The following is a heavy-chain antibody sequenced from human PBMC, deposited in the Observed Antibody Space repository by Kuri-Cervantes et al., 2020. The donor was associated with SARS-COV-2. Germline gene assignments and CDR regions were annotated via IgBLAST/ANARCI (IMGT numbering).Heavy chain of an antibody. CDR3: ARATAMAPYYYYYYYMDV. D-gene: IGHD5-18*01. Sequence: SHTLSLTCAVSVYSISSGYYWDWIRQSPGKGPEWIGSIFHSGTTYYSPSLRSRVTISVDKSKNQFSLKLSSVNAADTAVYYCARATAMAPYYYYYYYMDVLGKGTTVTVSS. CDR2: IFHSGTT. V-gene: IGHV4-38-2*01. J-gene: IGHJ6*03. CDR1: VYSISSGYY.